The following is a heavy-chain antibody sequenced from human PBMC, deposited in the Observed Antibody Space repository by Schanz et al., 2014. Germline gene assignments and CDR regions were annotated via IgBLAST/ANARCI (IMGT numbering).Heavy chain of an antibody. V-gene: IGHV1-69*02. CDR3: TRGPSQGYSYGHNIGDYYDGLDV. D-gene: IGHD5-18*01. CDR1: GGTFSSYT. J-gene: IGHJ6*02. Sequence: QVQLVQSGAEVKKPGSSVKVSCTASGGTFSSYTISWIRQAPGQGLEWMGRIIPVLAIADYAQKFQGRVTITADKSTSTASMELSGLRSEDTAVYYCTRGPSQGYSYGHNIGDYYDGLDVWGQGTTVTVSS. CDR2: IIPVLAIA.